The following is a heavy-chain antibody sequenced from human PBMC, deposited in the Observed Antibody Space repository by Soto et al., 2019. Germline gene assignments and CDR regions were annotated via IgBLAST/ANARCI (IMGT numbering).Heavy chain of an antibody. CDR1: GYSFTSYW. Sequence: PGESLKISCKGSGYSFTSYWIGWVRQMPGKGLEWMGIIYPGDSDTRYSPSFQGQVTNSADKSISTAYLQWSSLKASDTAMYYCARQYYDFWSGFDLYYYYGMDVWGQGTTVTVSS. CDR2: IYPGDSDT. D-gene: IGHD3-3*01. CDR3: ARQYYDFWSGFDLYYYYGMDV. V-gene: IGHV5-51*01. J-gene: IGHJ6*02.